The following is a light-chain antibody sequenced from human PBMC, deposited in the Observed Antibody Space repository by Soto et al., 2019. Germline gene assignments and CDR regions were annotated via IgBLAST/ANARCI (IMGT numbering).Light chain of an antibody. V-gene: IGKV3-20*01. CDR1: RTFASSY. CDR2: AAS. J-gene: IGKJ2*01. CDR3: QKYGSSPPYT. Sequence: EIVLTQSPDTLSLSPGERATLACRASRTFASSYLAWYQQKPGQAPRLLIHAASTRATGIPDRFSGSGSGADFSLTISRLEPEDSAVYYCQKYGSSPPYTFGQGTKLEIK.